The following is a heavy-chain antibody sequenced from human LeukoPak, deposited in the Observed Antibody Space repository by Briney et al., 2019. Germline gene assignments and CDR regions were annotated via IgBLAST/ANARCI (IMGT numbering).Heavy chain of an antibody. D-gene: IGHD1-26*01. CDR3: ARDGAKYSGSYFDY. CDR2: ISYDGSNK. J-gene: IGHJ4*02. V-gene: IGHV3-30-3*01. CDR1: GFTFSSYA. Sequence: GGSLRLSCAVSGFTFSSYAMHWVRQAPGKGLEWVAVISYDGSNKYYADSVKGRFTISRDNSKNTLYLQMNSPRAEDTAVYHCARDGAKYSGSYFDYWGQGTLVTVSS.